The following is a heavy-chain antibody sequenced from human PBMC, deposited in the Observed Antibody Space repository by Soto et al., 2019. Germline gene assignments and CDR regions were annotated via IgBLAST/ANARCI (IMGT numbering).Heavy chain of an antibody. J-gene: IGHJ1*01. CDR2: ISGSGGST. CDR3: AKEPYSSRSSSMFEYFQP. Sequence: PGGSLRLSCAASGCAFSGYAMSWVRQATGKGLEWVSAISGSGGSTYYADSVKGRFTISRDNSKNTLYLQLNSLRAEDTAVYYCAKEPYSSRSSSMFEYFQPWGQGTLVPVSS. D-gene: IGHD6-13*01. V-gene: IGHV3-23*01. CDR1: GCAFSGYA.